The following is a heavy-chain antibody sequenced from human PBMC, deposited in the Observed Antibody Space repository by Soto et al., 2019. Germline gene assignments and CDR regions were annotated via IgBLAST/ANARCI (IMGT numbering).Heavy chain of an antibody. D-gene: IGHD3-9*01. V-gene: IGHV3-48*03. CDR2: IFTTGTTI. Sequence: GGSLRLSCVASGFTFSSYSMVWVRQAPGKGLEWVSYIFTTGTTIYYADSVKGRFTVSRDNAKNSLSLLLNSLRAEDTAVYYCARDKDWAFDYWGQGTLVTVSS. CDR1: GFTFSSYS. J-gene: IGHJ4*02. CDR3: ARDKDWAFDY.